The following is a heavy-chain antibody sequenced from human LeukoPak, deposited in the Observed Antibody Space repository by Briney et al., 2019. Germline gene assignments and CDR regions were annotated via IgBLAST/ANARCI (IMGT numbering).Heavy chain of an antibody. Sequence: GRSLRLSCAASGFTVSSNYMSWVRQAPGKGLEWVSVIYSGGSTYYADSVKGRFTISRDSSKNTLYLQMNSLRAEDTAVYYCARGNMVRGVISMYYGMDVWGQGTTVTVSS. V-gene: IGHV3-53*01. D-gene: IGHD3-10*01. J-gene: IGHJ6*02. CDR3: ARGNMVRGVISMYYGMDV. CDR2: IYSGGST. CDR1: GFTVSSNY.